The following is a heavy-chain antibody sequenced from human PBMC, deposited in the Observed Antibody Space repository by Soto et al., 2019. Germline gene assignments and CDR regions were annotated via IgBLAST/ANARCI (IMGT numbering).Heavy chain of an antibody. V-gene: IGHV3-15*07. Sequence: EVQLVESGGGLVKPGGSLRLSCAASGFTFSNAWMNWVRQAPGKGLEWVGRIKSKTDGGTTDYAAPVKGRFTISRDDSKNTLYLQMNSLKTEDIAVYYCTTAGRYLAYGMDVWGQGTTVTVSS. CDR2: IKSKTDGGTT. J-gene: IGHJ6*02. CDR1: GFTFSNAW. CDR3: TTAGRYLAYGMDV. D-gene: IGHD3-9*01.